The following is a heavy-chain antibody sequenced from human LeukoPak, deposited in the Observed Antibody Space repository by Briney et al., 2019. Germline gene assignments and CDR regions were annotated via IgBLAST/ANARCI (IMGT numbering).Heavy chain of an antibody. D-gene: IGHD2-15*01. Sequence: GGSLRLSCAASGFTFSSYSMHWVRQAPGKGLEWVAIISYDGGNQYYADSVKGRFTISRDDSKNTLSLQMNSLRAEDTAVYYCAREDMLDYWGQGTLVTVSS. J-gene: IGHJ4*02. CDR3: AREDMLDY. V-gene: IGHV3-30-3*01. CDR2: ISYDGGNQ. CDR1: GFTFSSYS.